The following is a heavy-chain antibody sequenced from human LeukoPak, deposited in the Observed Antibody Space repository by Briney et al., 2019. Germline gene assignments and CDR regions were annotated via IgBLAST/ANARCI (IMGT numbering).Heavy chain of an antibody. CDR3: ARGPRGGWQQLVLGWFDP. CDR2: INWNGGST. CDR1: GFTFDDYG. J-gene: IGHJ5*02. D-gene: IGHD6-13*01. V-gene: IGHV3-20*01. Sequence: GGSLRLSCAASGFTFDDYGMSWVRQAPGKGLEWVSGINWNGGSTGYADSVKGRFTISRDNAKNSLYLQMNSLRAEDTALYHCARGPRGGWQQLVLGWFDPWGQGTLVTVSS.